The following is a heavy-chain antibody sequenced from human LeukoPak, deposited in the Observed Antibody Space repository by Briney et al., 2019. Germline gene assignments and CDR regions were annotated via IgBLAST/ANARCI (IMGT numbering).Heavy chain of an antibody. CDR3: ARFSGGTSRVDY. CDR1: GDSISNYY. Sequence: SETLSLTCTVSGDSISNYYWSWIRQPAGKGLEWIGYISNVGSSGSTNYNPSLKSRVSISGDTSKSQFFLNLTSVTAADTAIYYCARFSGGTSRVDYWGRGTLVTVSS. V-gene: IGHV4-59*01. J-gene: IGHJ4*02. CDR2: ISNVGSSGST.